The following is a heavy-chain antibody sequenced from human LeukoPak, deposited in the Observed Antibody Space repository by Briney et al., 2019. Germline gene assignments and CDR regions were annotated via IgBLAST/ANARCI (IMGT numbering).Heavy chain of an antibody. CDR1: GGTFSSYA. CDR3: ARDPMGLRRGGLDYYGMDV. CDR2: IIPIFGTA. D-gene: IGHD5-12*01. J-gene: IGHJ6*04. Sequence: SVKVSCKASGGTFSSYAISWVRQAPGQGLEWMGGIIPIFGTANYAQKFQGRVTVTADESTSTAYMELSSLRSEDTAVYYCARDPMGLRRGGLDYYGMDVWGKGTTVTAS. V-gene: IGHV1-69*13.